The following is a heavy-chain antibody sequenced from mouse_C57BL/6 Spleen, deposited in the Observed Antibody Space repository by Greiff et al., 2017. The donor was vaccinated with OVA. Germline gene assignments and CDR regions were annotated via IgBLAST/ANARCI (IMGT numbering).Heavy chain of an antibody. D-gene: IGHD4-1*01. CDR2: ISSCSSNI. J-gene: IGHJ2*01. Sequence: DVQLVESGGGLVKPGGSLKLSCAASGFTFSDYGMHWVRQAPEKGLEWVAYISSCSSNIYYADTVKGRFTISRDNAKNTLFLQMTSLRSEETAMYYCARRWDYFDYWGQGTTLTVSS. CDR1: GFTFSDYG. CDR3: ARRWDYFDY. V-gene: IGHV5-17*01.